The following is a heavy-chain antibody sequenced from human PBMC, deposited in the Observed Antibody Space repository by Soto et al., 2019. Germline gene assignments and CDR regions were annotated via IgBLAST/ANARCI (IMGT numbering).Heavy chain of an antibody. CDR1: GGTFSNYP. D-gene: IGHD5-12*01. Sequence: QVQLVQSGAEVKKPGSSVKVSCKASGGTFSNYPISWVRQAPGQRLEWMGGIIPIFGTVNYAQKFQGRVTXTXXXSXXTAYMELSSLRSEDTAVYYCARGNHRWLQLWYFDLWGRGTLVTVSS. J-gene: IGHJ2*01. V-gene: IGHV1-69*05. CDR3: ARGNHRWLQLWYFDL. CDR2: IIPIFGTV.